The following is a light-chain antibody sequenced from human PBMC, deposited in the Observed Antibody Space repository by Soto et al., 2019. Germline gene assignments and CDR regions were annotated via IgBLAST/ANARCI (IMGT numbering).Light chain of an antibody. CDR1: SSDVGGHNY. J-gene: IGLJ1*01. CDR2: EVS. V-gene: IGLV2-14*01. CDR3: SSYTSSSTTYV. Sequence: QSALTQPASVSGSPGQSITISCTGASSDVGGHNYVSWYQQHPGKAPKLMIYEVSNRPSGVSNRFSGSKSGKTASLTISGLQAEDEADYYCSSYTSSSTTYVFGNGTKVTVL.